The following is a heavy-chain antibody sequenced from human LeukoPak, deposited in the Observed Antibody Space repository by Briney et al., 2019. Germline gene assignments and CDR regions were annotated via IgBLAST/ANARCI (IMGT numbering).Heavy chain of an antibody. CDR1: GGSISSGGYS. V-gene: IGHV4-30-2*01. CDR3: ARVPYRICSSTSCYGMDV. J-gene: IGHJ6*02. D-gene: IGHD2-2*01. Sequence: SETLSLTCAVSGGSISSGGYSWSWIRQPPGKGLEWIVYIYHSGSTYYNPSLKSRFTISVDRSKNQFSLKLSSVTAADTAVYYCARVPYRICSSTSCYGMDVWGQGTTVTVSS. CDR2: IYHSGST.